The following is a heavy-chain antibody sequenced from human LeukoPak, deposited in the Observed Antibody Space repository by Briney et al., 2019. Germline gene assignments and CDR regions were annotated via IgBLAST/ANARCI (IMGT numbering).Heavy chain of an antibody. Sequence: GGSLRLSCAAPGFTFSSYAMSWVRQAPGKGLEWVSAISGSGGSTYYADSVKGRFTISRDNSKNTLYLQMNSLRAEDTTVFYCAKLYSSGWSSFDYWGQGTLVTVSS. CDR3: AKLYSSGWSSFDY. J-gene: IGHJ4*02. D-gene: IGHD6-19*01. CDR2: ISGSGGST. V-gene: IGHV3-23*01. CDR1: GFTFSSYA.